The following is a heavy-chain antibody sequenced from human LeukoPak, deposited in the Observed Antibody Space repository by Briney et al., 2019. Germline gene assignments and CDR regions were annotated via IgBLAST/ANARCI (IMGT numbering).Heavy chain of an antibody. CDR3: ARDVGYSGSHGAFDI. CDR1: GYTFTGYY. CDR2: INPNSGGT. V-gene: IGHV1-2*02. D-gene: IGHD1-26*01. Sequence: ASVKVSCKASGYTFTGYYMHWVRQAPGQGLEWMGWINPNSGGTNYAQKFQGRGTMTRDTSISTAYMELSRLRSDDAAVYYCARDVGYSGSHGAFDIWGQGTMVTVSS. J-gene: IGHJ3*02.